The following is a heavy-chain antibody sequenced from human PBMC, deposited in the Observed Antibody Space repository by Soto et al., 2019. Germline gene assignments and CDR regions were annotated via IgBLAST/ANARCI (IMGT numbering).Heavy chain of an antibody. Sequence: GGSLRLSCAASGFTFSSYAMSWVRQAPGKGLEWVSAISGSGGSTYYADSVKGRFTISRDNSKNTLYLQMNSLRAEDTAVYYCAQTPDYDFWSGYYTPNWFDPRGQGTLVTVSS. CDR1: GFTFSSYA. V-gene: IGHV3-23*01. D-gene: IGHD3-3*01. J-gene: IGHJ5*02. CDR2: ISGSGGST. CDR3: AQTPDYDFWSGYYTPNWFDP.